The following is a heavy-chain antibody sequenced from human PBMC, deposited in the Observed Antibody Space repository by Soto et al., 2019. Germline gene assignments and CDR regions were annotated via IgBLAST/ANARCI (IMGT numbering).Heavy chain of an antibody. CDR3: ARTPWDGYTGYYFDY. D-gene: IGHD5-18*01. Sequence: PSETLSLTCNVSGGSVSSYHWSWIRQPPGKGLEWIGYINNNGNTNYNPSLKSRVTISVDTSKNQISLSLTSVTAADTAVYSCARTPWDGYTGYYFDYWGRGTLVTVSS. J-gene: IGHJ4*02. CDR2: INNNGNT. V-gene: IGHV4-59*02. CDR1: GGSVSSYH.